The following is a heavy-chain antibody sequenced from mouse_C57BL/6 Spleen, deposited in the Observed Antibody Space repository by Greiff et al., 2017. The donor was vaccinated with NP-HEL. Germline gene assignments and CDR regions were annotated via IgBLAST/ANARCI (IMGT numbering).Heavy chain of an antibody. CDR2: IYPGDGDT. CDR1: GYAFSSSW. Sequence: VKLMESGPELVKPGASVKISCKASGYAFSSSWMNWVKQRPGKGLEWIGRIYPGDGDTNYNGKFKGKATLTADKSSSTAYMQLSSLTSEDSAVYFCASYGSLYYFDYWGQGTTLTVSS. CDR3: ASYGSLYYFDY. J-gene: IGHJ2*01. V-gene: IGHV1-82*01. D-gene: IGHD1-1*01.